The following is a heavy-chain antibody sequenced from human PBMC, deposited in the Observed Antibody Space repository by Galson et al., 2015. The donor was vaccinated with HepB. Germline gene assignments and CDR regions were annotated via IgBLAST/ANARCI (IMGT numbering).Heavy chain of an antibody. J-gene: IGHJ4*02. CDR1: GYTFNGYY. V-gene: IGHV1-2*06. Sequence: SVKVSCKASGYTFNGYYMHWVRQAPGQGLEWMGRINTNSGDTNYAQKFQGRVSMTRDSSIRTAYMELTRLRSDDTAVYYCVRGKYYYDSSGYFAYWGQGTLVTITS. D-gene: IGHD3-22*01. CDR2: INTNSGDT. CDR3: VRGKYYYDSSGYFAY.